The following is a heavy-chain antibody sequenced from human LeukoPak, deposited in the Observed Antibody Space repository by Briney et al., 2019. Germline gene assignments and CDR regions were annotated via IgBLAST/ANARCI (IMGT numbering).Heavy chain of an antibody. CDR3: ARVEYYYDSKHAFDI. J-gene: IGHJ3*02. CDR1: GGSLSSYY. CDR2: IYYSGST. V-gene: IGHV4-59*01. D-gene: IGHD3-22*01. Sequence: SETLSLTCTVSGGSLSSYYWSWIRQPPGKGLEWIGYIYYSGSTNYNPSLKSRVTISVDTSKNQFSLKLSSVTAADTAVYYCARVEYYYDSKHAFDIRGQGTMVTVSS.